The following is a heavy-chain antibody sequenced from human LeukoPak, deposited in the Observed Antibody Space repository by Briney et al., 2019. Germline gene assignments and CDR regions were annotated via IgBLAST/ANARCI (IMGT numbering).Heavy chain of an antibody. CDR2: ISSSGSTI. D-gene: IGHD3-22*01. V-gene: IGHV3-11*01. CDR1: GVTFSDYY. J-gene: IGHJ4*02. Sequence: GGSLRLSGAASGVTFSDYYMSWIRQAPGKGLEWVSYISSSGSTIYYPDSVKGRFTISRDNAKNSLYLQMNSLRAEDTAVYYCASPYDSSGYWGIDYWGQGTLVTVSS. CDR3: ASPYDSSGYWGIDY.